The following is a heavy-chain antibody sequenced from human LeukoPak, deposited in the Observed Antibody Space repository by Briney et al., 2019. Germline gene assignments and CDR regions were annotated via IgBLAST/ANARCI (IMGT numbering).Heavy chain of an antibody. V-gene: IGHV3-48*03. CDR1: GFNFSSYE. CDR3: ARGDPRVGATDY. Sequence: GGSLRLSCAASGFNFSSYEMNWVRQAPGKGLEWVSYISSSGSTIYYADSVKGRFTISRDNAKNSLYLQMNSLRAEDTAVYYCARGDPRVGATDYWGQGTLVTVSS. J-gene: IGHJ4*02. CDR2: ISSSGSTI. D-gene: IGHD1-26*01.